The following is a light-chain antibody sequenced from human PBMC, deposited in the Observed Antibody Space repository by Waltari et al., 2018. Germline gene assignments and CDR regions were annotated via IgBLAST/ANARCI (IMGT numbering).Light chain of an antibody. V-gene: IGLV2-14*03. CDR3: SSYAGYSAVV. CDR1: SSDVGGYNY. Sequence: QSALTQPASVSGSPGQSITISCPGTSSDVGGYNYVSWYQHNHGKAPKLIIYDVSRWPAGVSNSFSVSKSGNTASLTISGLQAEDDADYYCSSYAGYSAVVFGGGTKVTVL. CDR2: DVS. J-gene: IGLJ2*01.